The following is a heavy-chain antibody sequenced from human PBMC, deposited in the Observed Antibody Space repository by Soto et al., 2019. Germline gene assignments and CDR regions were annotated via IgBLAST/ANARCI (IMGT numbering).Heavy chain of an antibody. J-gene: IGHJ1*01. CDR2: IYSSGST. CDR3: ARDVVVRGVIRWYFQH. Sequence: PGGSLRLSCAASGFTVSSNYMSWVRHAPVKGLEWVSVIYSSGSTYYAYSVKGRFTISRDNSKNTLYLQMNGLRAEDTAVYYCARDVVVRGVIRWYFQHWGQGTLVTVSS. D-gene: IGHD3-10*01. V-gene: IGHV3-53*01. CDR1: GFTVSSNY.